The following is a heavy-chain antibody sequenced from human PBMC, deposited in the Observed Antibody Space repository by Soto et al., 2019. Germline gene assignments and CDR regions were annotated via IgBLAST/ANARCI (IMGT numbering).Heavy chain of an antibody. J-gene: IGHJ4*02. Sequence: GGSLKISCKGSGYTFSKFWIAWVREMPGKGLEWMGIIYPGDSETRYSPSFQGQVSISADESTSTAYLQWSSLKASDTAMYYCARPEEGRGWYQFDYWGQGSLVTVSS. CDR1: GYTFSKFW. V-gene: IGHV5-51*01. CDR2: IYPGDSET. CDR3: ARPEEGRGWYQFDY. D-gene: IGHD6-19*01.